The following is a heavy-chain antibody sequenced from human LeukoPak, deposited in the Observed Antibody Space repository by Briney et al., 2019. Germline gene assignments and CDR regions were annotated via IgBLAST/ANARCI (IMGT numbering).Heavy chain of an antibody. D-gene: IGHD3-3*01. J-gene: IGHJ4*02. Sequence: PGGSLRLSCAASGFTFSSYWMSWVRQAPGKGLEWVANIKQDGSEKYYVDSVKGRFTISRDNAKSSLYLQMNSLRAEDTAVYYCARESPGITIFGVLSWGQGTLVTVSS. CDR1: GFTFSSYW. CDR3: ARESPGITIFGVLS. CDR2: IKQDGSEK. V-gene: IGHV3-7*01.